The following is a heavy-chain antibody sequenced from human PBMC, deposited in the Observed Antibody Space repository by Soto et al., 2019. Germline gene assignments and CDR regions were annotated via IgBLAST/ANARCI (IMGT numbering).Heavy chain of an antibody. D-gene: IGHD1-1*01. Sequence: QPGGSLRLSCAASGFTFNNYAMNWVRQAPGKGLEWVSGVSATNGNTYYASSVKGRFSISRDNSKNTLYLQMNNLRVEDTAVYFCTRDERAGDYWYFDLWGRGTLVTVSS. CDR1: GFTFNNYA. V-gene: IGHV3-23*01. CDR3: TRDERAGDYWYFDL. CDR2: VSATNGNT. J-gene: IGHJ2*01.